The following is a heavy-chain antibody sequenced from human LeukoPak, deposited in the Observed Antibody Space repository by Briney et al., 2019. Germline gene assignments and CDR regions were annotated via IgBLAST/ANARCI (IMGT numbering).Heavy chain of an antibody. CDR2: ISSSSSYI. D-gene: IGHD3-9*01. CDR1: GFTFSSYS. V-gene: IGHV3-21*01. CDR3: ARAGILNRDY. J-gene: IGHJ4*02. Sequence: GGSLRLSCAASGFTFSSYSMNWVRQAPGKGLEWVSSISSSSSYIYYADSVKGRFTISRDNAKNSLYLQMHSLRHEDTSVYYGARAGILNRDYWGQGTLVTVSS.